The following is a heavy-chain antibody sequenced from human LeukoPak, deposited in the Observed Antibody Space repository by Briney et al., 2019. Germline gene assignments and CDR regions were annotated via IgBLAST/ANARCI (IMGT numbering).Heavy chain of an antibody. CDR2: TSYSGST. D-gene: IGHD5-18*01. Sequence: SETLSLTCIVSGGSISSYYWSWIRQPPGKGLEWIGYTSYSGSTNYNPSLKSRVTMSVDTSKNQFSLKLSSVTAADTAVYYCARAAAGYSYGLDYWGQGTLVTVSS. V-gene: IGHV4-59*01. CDR3: ARAAAGYSYGLDY. CDR1: GGSISSYY. J-gene: IGHJ4*02.